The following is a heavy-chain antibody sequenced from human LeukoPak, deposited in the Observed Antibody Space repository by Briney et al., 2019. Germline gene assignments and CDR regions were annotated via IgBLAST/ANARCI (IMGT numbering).Heavy chain of an antibody. CDR1: GFTFSSYG. CDR2: ISYDGSNK. V-gene: IGHV3-30*18. D-gene: IGHD3-22*01. J-gene: IGHJ4*02. CDR3: TKAKGQSWLFSHY. Sequence: GGSLRLSCAASGFTFSSYGMHWVRQAPGKGLEWVAVISYDGSNKYYADSVKGRFTVSRDNSKSTVYLQMNDLRGEGTAVYYCTKAKGQSWLFSHYWGRGTLVTVSS.